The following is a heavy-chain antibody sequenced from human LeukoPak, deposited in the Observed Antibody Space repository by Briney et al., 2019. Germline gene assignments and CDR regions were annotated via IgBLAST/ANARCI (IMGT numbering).Heavy chain of an antibody. CDR1: GFTFSTYG. CDR2: TSYDGSRK. D-gene: IGHD3-22*01. CDR3: AKGGYYDSSAATFDI. J-gene: IGHJ3*02. V-gene: IGHV3-30*18. Sequence: GGSLRLSCAASGFTFSTYGLHWVRQAPGKWLEWVAVTSYDGSRKHYADSVKGRFTISRDNSKNTLYLQMNSLGAEDTAVYYCAKGGYYDSSAATFDIWGQGTMVTVSS.